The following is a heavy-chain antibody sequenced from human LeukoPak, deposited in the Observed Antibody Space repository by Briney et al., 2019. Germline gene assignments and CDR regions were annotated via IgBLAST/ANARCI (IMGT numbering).Heavy chain of an antibody. D-gene: IGHD3-16*01. CDR1: GFTFSSYA. CDR3: ARDRAWGAPKSLYYYYGMDV. V-gene: IGHV3-30*04. CDR2: ISYDGSNK. J-gene: IGHJ6*02. Sequence: GGSLRLPCAASGFTFSSYAMHWVRQAPGKGLEWVAVISYDGSNKYYADSVKGRFTISRDNSKNTLYLQMNSLRAEDTAVYYCARDRAWGAPKSLYYYYGMDVWGQGTTVTVSS.